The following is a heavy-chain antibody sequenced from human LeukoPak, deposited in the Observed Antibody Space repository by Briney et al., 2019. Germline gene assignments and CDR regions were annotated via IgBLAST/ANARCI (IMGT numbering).Heavy chain of an antibody. Sequence: ASVKVSCKASGYTFTDDGISWVQQDPGQGLEWVGWISPYNGDTKYADKVLGRVTMSADISTTTAYMELRSLRSDDTAVYYCARIQVNWFGEVTSLSPPNYGMDVWGQGTTVIVSS. J-gene: IGHJ6*02. CDR2: ISPYNGDT. CDR3: ARIQVNWFGEVTSLSPPNYGMDV. V-gene: IGHV1-18*01. CDR1: GYTFTDDG. D-gene: IGHD3-10*01.